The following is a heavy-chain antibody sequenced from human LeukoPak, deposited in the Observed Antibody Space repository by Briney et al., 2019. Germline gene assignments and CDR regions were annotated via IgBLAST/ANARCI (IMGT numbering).Heavy chain of an antibody. CDR1: GFTFGSYE. V-gene: IGHV3-48*03. Sequence: GGSLRLSCAASGFTFGSYEMNWVRQAPGKGLEWVSYISSSGSTIYYADSVKGRFTISRDNAKNSLYLQMNSLRAEDTAVYYCARAIMTTVTLGAFDIWGQGTMVTVSS. CDR2: ISSSGSTI. CDR3: ARAIMTTVTLGAFDI. J-gene: IGHJ3*02. D-gene: IGHD4-17*01.